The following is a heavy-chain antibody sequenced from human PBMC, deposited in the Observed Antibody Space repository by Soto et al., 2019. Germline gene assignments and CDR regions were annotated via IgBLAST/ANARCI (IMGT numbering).Heavy chain of an antibody. V-gene: IGHV4-59*01. CDR1: GGSISSYY. CDR3: ARNLADCGGDCSYYFDY. D-gene: IGHD2-21*02. CDR2: IYYSGST. J-gene: IGHJ4*02. Sequence: PSETLSLTCTVSGGSISSYYWSWIRQPPGKGLEWIGYIYYSGSTNYNPSLKSRVTISVDTSKNQFSLKLSSVTAADTAVYYCARNLADCGGDCSYYFDYWGQGTRVTVSS.